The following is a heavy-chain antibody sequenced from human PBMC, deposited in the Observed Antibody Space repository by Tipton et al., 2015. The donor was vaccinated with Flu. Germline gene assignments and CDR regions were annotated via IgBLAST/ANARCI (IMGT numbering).Heavy chain of an antibody. CDR2: IYYSGST. V-gene: IGHV4-59*01. Sequence: LRLSCTVSGGSISSYYWSWIRQPPGKGLEWIGYIYYSGSTNYNPSLKSRVTISVDTSKNQFSLKLSSVTAADTAVYYCARVGISGYGSGEKDWFDPWGQGSLVTVSS. D-gene: IGHD3-10*01. J-gene: IGHJ5*02. CDR3: ARVGISGYGSGEKDWFDP. CDR1: GGSISSYY.